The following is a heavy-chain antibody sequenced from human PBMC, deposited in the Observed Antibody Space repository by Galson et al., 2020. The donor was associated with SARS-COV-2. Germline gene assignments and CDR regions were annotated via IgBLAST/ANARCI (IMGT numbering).Heavy chain of an antibody. V-gene: IGHV1-2*02. J-gene: IGHJ3*02. CDR2: INPNSGGT. Sequence: ASVKVSCKASGYTFTGYYMHWVRQAPGQGLEWMGWINPNSGGTNYAQKFQGRVTMTRDTSISIAYMELSRLISDDTAVYYCARDGTAMVTNGFDIWGQGTMVTVSS. D-gene: IGHD5-18*01. CDR1: GYTFTGYY. CDR3: ARDGTAMVTNGFDI.